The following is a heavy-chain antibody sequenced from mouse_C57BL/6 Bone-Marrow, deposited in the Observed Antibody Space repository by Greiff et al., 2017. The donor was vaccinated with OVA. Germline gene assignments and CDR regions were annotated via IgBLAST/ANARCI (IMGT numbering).Heavy chain of an antibody. V-gene: IGHV1-80*01. D-gene: IGHD2-2*01. CDR1: GYAFSSYW. J-gene: IGHJ1*03. CDR2: IYPGDGDT. Sequence: QVQLQQSGAELVKPGASVKISCKASGYAFSSYWMNWVKQRPGKGLEWIGQIYPGDGDTNYNGKFKGKATLTADKSSSTAYMQLSSLTSEDSAVYFCARRSYYGYDVLHWYFDVWGTGTTVTVSS. CDR3: ARRSYYGYDVLHWYFDV.